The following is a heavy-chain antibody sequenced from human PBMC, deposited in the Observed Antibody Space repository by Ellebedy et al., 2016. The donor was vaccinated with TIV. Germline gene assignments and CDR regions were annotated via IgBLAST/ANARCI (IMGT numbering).Heavy chain of an antibody. V-gene: IGHV3-21*01. CDR3: ARDIGGYYYDSSGYYDAFDI. D-gene: IGHD3-22*01. CDR1: GFTFSSYS. Sequence: GESLKISXAASGFTFSSYSMNWVRQAPGKGLEWVSSISSSSSYIYYADSVKGRFTISRDNAKNSLYLQMNSLRAEDTAVYYCARDIGGYYYDSSGYYDAFDIWGQGTMVTVSS. CDR2: ISSSSSYI. J-gene: IGHJ3*02.